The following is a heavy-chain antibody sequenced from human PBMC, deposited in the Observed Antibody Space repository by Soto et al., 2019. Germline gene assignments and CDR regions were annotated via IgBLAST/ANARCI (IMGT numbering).Heavy chain of an antibody. Sequence: EVQLVESGGGLVQPGGSLRLSCAASGFTFSNFWMSWVRQAPGKGLEWVASIKSDGSERSHVDAGRGRFSISRDNARNSLYLQMNSLRADDTAVYYCARDVIWGQGSLVTVSS. V-gene: IGHV3-7*05. CDR2: IKSDGSER. CDR1: GFTFSNFW. CDR3: ARDVI. J-gene: IGHJ4*02.